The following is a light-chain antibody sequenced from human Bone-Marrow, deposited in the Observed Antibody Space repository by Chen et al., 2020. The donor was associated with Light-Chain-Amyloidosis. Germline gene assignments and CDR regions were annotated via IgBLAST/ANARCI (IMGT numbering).Light chain of an antibody. CDR1: NIGSTS. J-gene: IGLJ3*02. CDR2: DDS. Sequence: SDVLTPPSSVSVAPGQTATIPWGGNNIGSTSVHWYQQTPGQAPLLVVYDDSDRPSGIPERLSGSNSGNTATLTTSRVEAGDEADYYCQVWDRSSDRPVFGGGTKLTVL. V-gene: IGLV3-21*02. CDR3: QVWDRSSDRPV.